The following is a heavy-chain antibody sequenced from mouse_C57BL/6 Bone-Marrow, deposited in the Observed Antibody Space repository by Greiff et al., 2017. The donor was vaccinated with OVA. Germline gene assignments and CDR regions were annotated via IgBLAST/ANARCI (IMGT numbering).Heavy chain of an antibody. CDR1: GFTFSDYY. V-gene: IGHV5-12*01. Sequence: EVKLVESGGGLVQPGGSLKLSCAASGFTFSDYYMYWVRQTPEKRLEWVAYISNGGGSTYYPDTVKGRFTISRDNAKNTLYLQMSRLKSEDTAMYYCARRSYDGYPYWYFDVWGTGTTVTVSS. D-gene: IGHD2-3*01. J-gene: IGHJ1*03. CDR2: ISNGGGST. CDR3: ARRSYDGYPYWYFDV.